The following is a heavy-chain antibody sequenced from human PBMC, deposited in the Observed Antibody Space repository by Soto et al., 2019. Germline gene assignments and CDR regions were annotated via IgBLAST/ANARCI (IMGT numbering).Heavy chain of an antibody. Sequence: QVQLVQSGAEVKKPGASVMVSCKTSGYTFTDFYINWVRQAPGQGLEWVGWINANTGGTKPSQRFQGRVTLTRDTPITTAYMELTRLTSEDTAVYFCATQTGTVPNFADHWGQGTLVTVSS. J-gene: IGHJ4*02. CDR3: ATQTGTVPNFADH. V-gene: IGHV1-2*02. D-gene: IGHD1-1*01. CDR2: INANTGGT. CDR1: GYTFTDFY.